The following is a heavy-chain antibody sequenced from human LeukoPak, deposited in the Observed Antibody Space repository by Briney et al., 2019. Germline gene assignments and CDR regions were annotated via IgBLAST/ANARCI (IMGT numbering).Heavy chain of an antibody. Sequence: SETLSLTCTVSGGSITSYSHYWAWIRQPPGKGLEWIGSIYYGGTTYYNPSLKSRLIISVDTSKNHFSLRLTSVTATDPADSYCARQYFVASILLWFDHWGQGTLGTVSS. CDR2: IYYGGTT. CDR3: ARQYFVASILLWFDH. D-gene: IGHD3-9*01. V-gene: IGHV4-39*01. CDR1: GGSITSYSHY. J-gene: IGHJ5*02.